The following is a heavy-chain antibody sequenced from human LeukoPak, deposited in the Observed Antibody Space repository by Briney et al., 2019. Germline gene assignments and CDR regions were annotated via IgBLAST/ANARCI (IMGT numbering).Heavy chain of an antibody. CDR3: ARDVRGVIH. CDR1: GGPISSYY. D-gene: IGHD3-10*02. Sequence: SEALSLTCTVSGGPISSYYWSWIRQPPGKGLEWIGYIYYSGSTNYNPSLKSRVTISVDTSKNQFSLKLSSVTAADTAVYYCARDVRGVIHWGQGTLVTVSS. CDR2: IYYSGST. J-gene: IGHJ4*02. V-gene: IGHV4-59*01.